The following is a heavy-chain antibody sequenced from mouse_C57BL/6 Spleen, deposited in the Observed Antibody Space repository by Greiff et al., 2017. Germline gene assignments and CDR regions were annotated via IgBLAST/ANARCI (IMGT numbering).Heavy chain of an antibody. V-gene: IGHV5-4*01. CDR2: ISDGGSYT. CDR1: GFTFSSYA. CDR3: ARDDYDEEGAMDY. J-gene: IGHJ4*01. D-gene: IGHD2-4*01. Sequence: EVKLMESGGGLVKPGGSLKLSCAASGFTFSSYAMSWVRQTPEKRLEWVATISDGGSYTYYPDNVKGRFTISRDNAKNNLYLQMSHLKSEDTAMXYCARDDYDEEGAMDYWGQGTSVTVSS.